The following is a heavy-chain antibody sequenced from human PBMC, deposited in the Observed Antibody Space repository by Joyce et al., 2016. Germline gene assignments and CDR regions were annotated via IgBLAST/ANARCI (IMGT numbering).Heavy chain of an antibody. D-gene: IGHD3-22*01. J-gene: IGHJ5*02. CDR1: GFTFSSFT. CDR2: IAYDGTNK. V-gene: IGHV3-30*04. CDR3: ARGGHYYDSSGYLNWFDP. Sequence: QVQLVESGGGVVQPGRSLRLSCAASGFTFSSFTMHWVRQAPGKGLEWVAVIAYDGTNKYYADSVKGRFTLSRDNSQNTLYLQMNSLRAEDTAVYYCARGGHYYDSSGYLNWFDPWGQGTLVTVSS.